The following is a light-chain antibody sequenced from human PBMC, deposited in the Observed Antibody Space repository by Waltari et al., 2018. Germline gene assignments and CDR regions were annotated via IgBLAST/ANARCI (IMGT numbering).Light chain of an antibody. CDR1: QSLTKRY. CDR3: QQYGSSVMYT. J-gene: IGKJ2*01. CDR2: GSS. V-gene: IGKV3-20*01. Sequence: VLTQSPGNLSLSPGERATLSCRASQSLTKRYLAWYQQKPGQAPRLSIYGSSSRAAGIPDRFSCSGSGSDFTLTISRLEPEDFAVYYCQQYGSSVMYTFGQGTKLEIK.